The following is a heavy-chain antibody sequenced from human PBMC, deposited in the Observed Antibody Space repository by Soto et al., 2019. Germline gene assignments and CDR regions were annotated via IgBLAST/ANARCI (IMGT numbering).Heavy chain of an antibody. CDR2: TKRKVEGDTK. Sequence: EVHLAESGGGLVQPGGSLRLSCVVSGVTLSEHYMDWVRQAPGKGLEWVGRTKRKVEGDTKEYAASVKGRFTISRHESENSLSLQMDSLKTEDTAVYYCLAFLSRRPYWGQGTLVTVSS. J-gene: IGHJ4*02. CDR3: LAFLSRRPY. D-gene: IGHD5-12*01. V-gene: IGHV3-72*01. CDR1: GVTLSEHY.